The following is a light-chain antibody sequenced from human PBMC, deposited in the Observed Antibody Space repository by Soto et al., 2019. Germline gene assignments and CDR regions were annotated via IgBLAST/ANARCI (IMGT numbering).Light chain of an antibody. J-gene: IGKJ1*01. CDR2: DVS. CDR1: QNISSY. CDR3: QQYRT. Sequence: AXLSFAPAKRATLSCRASQNISSYLIWYQQKPGQAPRLLIYDVSNRATGIPARFSGSGSGTDFTLTISRLEPEDFAVYYCQQYRTFGQGTKVDIK. V-gene: IGKV3-11*01.